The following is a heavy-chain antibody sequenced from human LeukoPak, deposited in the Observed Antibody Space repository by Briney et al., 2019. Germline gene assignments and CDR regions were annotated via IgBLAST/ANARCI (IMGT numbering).Heavy chain of an antibody. CDR2: INHSGST. Sequence: SETLSLTCAVYGGSFSGYYWSWIRQPPGKGLEWIGEINHSGSTNYNPSLKSRVTISVDTSKNQFSLKLSSVTAADTAVYYCAREYYYDGDYFDYWGQGTLVTVSS. V-gene: IGHV4-34*01. D-gene: IGHD3-22*01. J-gene: IGHJ4*02. CDR3: AREYYYDGDYFDY. CDR1: GGSFSGYY.